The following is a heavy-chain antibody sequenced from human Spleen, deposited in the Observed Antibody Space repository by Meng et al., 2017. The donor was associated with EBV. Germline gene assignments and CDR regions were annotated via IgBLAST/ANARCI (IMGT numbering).Heavy chain of an antibody. J-gene: IGHJ5*02. CDR1: GDSISSFYY. CDR2: VHYTGST. Sequence: PPLGESGPGQVKPSETLSLPCTVSGDSISSFYYWGWIRQPPGRGLEWIGSVHYTGSTYYSPSLKSRVTVSVDTSKNQFSLRLTSVTAADTAVYYCARPFPSWQSPRLDPFGAWGQGTLVTVSS. CDR3: ARPFPSWQSPRLDPFGA. D-gene: IGHD6-19*01. V-gene: IGHV4-39*01.